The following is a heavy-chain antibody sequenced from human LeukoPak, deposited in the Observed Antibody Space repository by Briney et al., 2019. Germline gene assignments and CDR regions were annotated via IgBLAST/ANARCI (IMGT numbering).Heavy chain of an antibody. D-gene: IGHD6-13*01. CDR3: AAPRIAAADTDYYSGMDV. V-gene: IGHV1-58*02. CDR2: IVVGSGNT. Sequence: ASVKFSCTASGFTFTSSAMQWVRRARGQRLEWIGWIVVGSGNTNYAQKFQERVTITRDMSTSTAYMELSSLRSEDTAVYYCAAPRIAAADTDYYSGMDVWGQGPT. J-gene: IGHJ6*02. CDR1: GFTFTSSA.